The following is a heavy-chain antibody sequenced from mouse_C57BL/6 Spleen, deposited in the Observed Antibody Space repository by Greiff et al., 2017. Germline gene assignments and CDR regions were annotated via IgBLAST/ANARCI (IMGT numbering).Heavy chain of an antibody. CDR3: ASLYGSSIDY. V-gene: IGHV1-61*01. Sequence: VQLQQPGAELVRPGSSVKLSCKASGYTFTSYWMDWVKQRPGQGLEWIGNIYPSDSETHYNQKFKDKATLTVDKSSSTAYMQLSSLTSEDSAVYYCASLYGSSIDYWGQGTTLTVSS. D-gene: IGHD1-1*01. CDR1: GYTFTSYW. J-gene: IGHJ2*01. CDR2: IYPSDSET.